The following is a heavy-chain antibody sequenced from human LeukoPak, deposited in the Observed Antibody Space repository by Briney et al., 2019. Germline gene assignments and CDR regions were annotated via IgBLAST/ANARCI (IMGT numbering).Heavy chain of an antibody. CDR3: PRVTMVRGVIFPPAEYLQH. CDR2: INPTSGGT. Sequence: ASVEVSCKASEDTLTYYHIHWVRRAPGQGLAWMGWINPTSGGTDYAHKFRGGVTMPRERSISTASMAPSMLRADDTAGYTLPRVTMVRGVIFPPAEYLQHWGRGTRLTLSS. J-gene: IGHJ1*01. V-gene: IGHV1-2*07. D-gene: IGHD3-10*01. CDR1: EDTLTYYH.